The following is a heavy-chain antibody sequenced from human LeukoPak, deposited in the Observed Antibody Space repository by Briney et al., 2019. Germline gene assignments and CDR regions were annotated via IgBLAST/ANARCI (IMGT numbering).Heavy chain of an antibody. D-gene: IGHD3-10*01. J-gene: IGHJ4*02. CDR1: GFTFSSYG. V-gene: IGHV3-30*18. CDR3: AKDMAGSGPLFDY. Sequence: GRSLRLTCAASGFTFSSYGMHWVRQAPGKGLEWVAVISYDGSNKYYADSVKGRFTISRDNSKNTLYLQMNSLRAEDTAVYYCAKDMAGSGPLFDYWGQGTLVTVSS. CDR2: ISYDGSNK.